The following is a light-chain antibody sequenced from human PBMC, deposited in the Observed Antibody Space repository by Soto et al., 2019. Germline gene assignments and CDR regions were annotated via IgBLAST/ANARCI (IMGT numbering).Light chain of an antibody. CDR2: DAS. J-gene: IGKJ4*01. CDR1: QSVGNNY. V-gene: IGKV3-20*01. CDR3: EQYGSTPLT. Sequence: EIVLTQSPGTLSLSPGERDTLSCRAGQSVGNNYLAWYQQKPGQAPRFLIYDASSRATGIPDRFSGSGSGTDFTLTISRLEPEDFAVYYCEQYGSTPLTFGGGTKVEIK.